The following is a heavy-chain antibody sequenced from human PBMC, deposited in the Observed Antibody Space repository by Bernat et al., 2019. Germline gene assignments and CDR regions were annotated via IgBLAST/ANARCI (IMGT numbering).Heavy chain of an antibody. V-gene: IGHV1-3*01. CDR1: GYTFTSNV. CDR3: AREYRDGYYFDY. Sequence: QVHLVQSGAEVKKPGASVKISCKTSGYTFTSNVLHWVRQAPGQRLEWMGWLNAATDNTRVSQTFQGRVTISRDTSASTAYLDLSSLSSEDTAVYYCAREYRDGYYFDYWGQGSLVTVSS. J-gene: IGHJ4*02. D-gene: IGHD5-18*01. CDR2: LNAATDNT.